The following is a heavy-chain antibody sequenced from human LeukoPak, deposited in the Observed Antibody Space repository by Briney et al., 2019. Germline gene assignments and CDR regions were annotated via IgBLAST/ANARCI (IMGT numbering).Heavy chain of an antibody. J-gene: IGHJ4*02. CDR1: GGSFSSYY. Sequence: SETLSLTCTVSGGSFSSYYWSWIRQPPGKGLQCIGYIYTSRSTNYNLSLKSRVTISVDTSKNQFSLKLSSVTAADTAVYYCARSTMIALFDYWGQGTLVTVSS. CDR3: ARSTMIALFDY. CDR2: IYTSRST. V-gene: IGHV4-4*09. D-gene: IGHD3-22*01.